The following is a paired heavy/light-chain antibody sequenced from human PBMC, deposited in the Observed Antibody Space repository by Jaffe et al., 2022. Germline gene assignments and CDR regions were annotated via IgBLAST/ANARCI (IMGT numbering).Light chain of an antibody. CDR3: QSYDNALSGSGV. Sequence: QPVLTQPPSVSGAPGQRVTISCTGSSSNIGAGHAVFWYQQFPGTAPRLLIYGNTNRPSGVPDRFSGSKSGTSASLAITGLRAEDEADYYCQSYDNALSGSGVFGGGTKLTVL. V-gene: IGLV1-40*01. CDR2: GNT. CDR1: SSNIGAGHA. J-gene: IGLJ3*02.
Heavy chain of an antibody. CDR2: VFFSGST. Sequence: QVNLQESGPGLVKPSETLSLTCNVSGASISRYYWTWIRQPPGKGLEWIGYVFFSGSTGYNPSLKSRATISLQSSKSQFSLSLRAVTAADTAVYYCVRRNYDLYYMDVWGKGTMVAVSS. J-gene: IGHJ6*03. CDR1: GASISRYY. CDR3: VRRNYDLYYMDV. V-gene: IGHV4-59*01. D-gene: IGHD3-3*01.